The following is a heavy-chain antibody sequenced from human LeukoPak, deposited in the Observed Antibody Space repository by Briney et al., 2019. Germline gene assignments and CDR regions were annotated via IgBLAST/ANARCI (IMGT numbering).Heavy chain of an antibody. J-gene: IGHJ6*02. Sequence: PAGSLRLSCAASGFSFSDSWMSWVRQAPGKGPEWVANIKEDESQEHYADSVKGRFTVSRDNAKNSLFLQMNSLRVEDTAVYYCATYKNWVAGDVWGQGTTVSVSS. CDR1: GFSFSDSW. CDR2: IKEDESQE. D-gene: IGHD7-27*01. CDR3: ATYKNWVAGDV. V-gene: IGHV3-7*01.